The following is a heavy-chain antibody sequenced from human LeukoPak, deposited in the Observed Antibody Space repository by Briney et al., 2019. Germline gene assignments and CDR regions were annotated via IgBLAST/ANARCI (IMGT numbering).Heavy chain of an antibody. CDR3: ARHRGGAGYYSHGC. J-gene: IGHJ4*02. CDR2: IYSDGRT. CDR1: GFTVSSNY. Sequence: GGSLRLSCAASGFTVSSNYMSWVRQAPGKGLEWVSIIYSDGRTYYADSVKGRFTISRDNSKNTLYLQMNSLRAEDTAVDYCARHRGGAGYYSHGCWGQGTLVTVSS. V-gene: IGHV3-66*02. D-gene: IGHD3-9*01.